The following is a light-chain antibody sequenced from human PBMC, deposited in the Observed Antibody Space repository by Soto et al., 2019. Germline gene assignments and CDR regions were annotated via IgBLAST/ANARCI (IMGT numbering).Light chain of an antibody. Sequence: QSALTQPPSASGSPGQSVTISCTGTSSDVGGYNYVSWYQQHPGKAPKLMIYEVSKRPSGVPDRFSGSKSGNTASLTVSGLPAEDEADYYCRSYAGRNKLVFGGGTKLTVL. V-gene: IGLV2-8*01. CDR1: SSDVGGYNY. J-gene: IGLJ2*01. CDR3: RSYAGRNKLV. CDR2: EVS.